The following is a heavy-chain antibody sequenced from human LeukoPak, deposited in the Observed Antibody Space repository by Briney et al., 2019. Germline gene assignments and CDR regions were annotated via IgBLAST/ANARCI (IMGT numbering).Heavy chain of an antibody. Sequence: GGSLRLSCAASGFTFSSFSINWVRQAPGKGLEWVSYISSSGSTIYYADSVKGRFTISRDNAKNSLYLQMNSLRAEDTAVYYCAELGVTMIGGVWGKGTTVTISS. CDR2: ISSSGSTI. D-gene: IGHD3-10*02. CDR3: AELGVTMIGGV. CDR1: GFTFSSFS. J-gene: IGHJ6*04. V-gene: IGHV3-48*04.